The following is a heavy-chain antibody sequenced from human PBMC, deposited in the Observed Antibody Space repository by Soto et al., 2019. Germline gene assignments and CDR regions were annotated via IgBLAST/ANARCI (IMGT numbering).Heavy chain of an antibody. CDR2: IYRTGNT. CDR3: ARQRTTVVTQAYFDH. V-gene: IGHV4-30-2*01. Sequence: SETLSLTCTVSGDSMTSGDYSWSWIRQPPGKGLEWLGYIYRTGNTHYSPSLKSRVSISQDRSKNQFSLTLNSVTAADAAVYYCARQRTTVVTQAYFDHWGQGTLVTVSS. CDR1: GDSMTSGDYS. J-gene: IGHJ4*02. D-gene: IGHD4-17*01.